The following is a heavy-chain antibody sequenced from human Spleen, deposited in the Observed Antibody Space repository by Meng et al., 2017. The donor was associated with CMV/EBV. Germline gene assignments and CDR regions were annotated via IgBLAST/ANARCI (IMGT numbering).Heavy chain of an antibody. CDR2: MNPKSGHT. CDR1: GYTFTTYD. CDR3: ARAVGDFDI. V-gene: IGHV1-8*01. Sequence: ASVKVSCKASGYTFTTYDINWVRQATGQGLEWVGWMNPKSGHTGSAQMCQGRVTMTRDTSISTAYMELTGLRSEDTAMYYCARAVGDFDIWGQGTMVTVSS. D-gene: IGHD3-10*01. J-gene: IGHJ3*02.